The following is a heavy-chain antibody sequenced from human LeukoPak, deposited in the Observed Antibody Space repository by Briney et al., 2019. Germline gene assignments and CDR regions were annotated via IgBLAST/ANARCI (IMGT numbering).Heavy chain of an antibody. V-gene: IGHV3-30*18. Sequence: GGSLRLSCAASGFTFSSYGMHWVRQAPGKGLEWVAVISYDGSNKYYADSVKGRFTISRDNFKNTLYLQMNSLRAEDTAVYYCAKDRPGAAAPALDYWGQGTLVTVSS. CDR3: AKDRPGAAAPALDY. J-gene: IGHJ4*02. CDR1: GFTFSSYG. CDR2: ISYDGSNK. D-gene: IGHD6-13*01.